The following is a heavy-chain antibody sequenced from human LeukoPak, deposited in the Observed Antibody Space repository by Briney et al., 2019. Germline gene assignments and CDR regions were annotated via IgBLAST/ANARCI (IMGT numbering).Heavy chain of an antibody. CDR3: ARDQASYAIYYFDY. V-gene: IGHV3-33*01. CDR1: GFTFSSYG. D-gene: IGHD1-26*01. CDR2: IWFDGSNK. Sequence: GGSLRLSCAASGFTFSSYGMHWVRQAPGKGLEWVAGIWFDGSNKYHADSVKGRSTISRDNSKNTLYLYMNSLRAEDTALYYCARDQASYAIYYFDYWGQGTLVTVSS. J-gene: IGHJ4*02.